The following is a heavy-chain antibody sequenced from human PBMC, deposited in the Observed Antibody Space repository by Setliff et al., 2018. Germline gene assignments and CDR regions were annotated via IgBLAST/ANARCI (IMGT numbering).Heavy chain of an antibody. Sequence: ASVKVSCKASGYTFTSYGISRVRQAPGQGLEWMGWISAYNGNTNYAQKLQGRVTMTTDTSTSTAYMELRSLRSDDTAVYYCARDLHRISTQTPFDYWGQGTLVTVSS. CDR3: ARDLHRISTQTPFDY. CDR2: ISAYNGNT. CDR1: GYTFTSYG. J-gene: IGHJ4*02. V-gene: IGHV1-18*01. D-gene: IGHD1-20*01.